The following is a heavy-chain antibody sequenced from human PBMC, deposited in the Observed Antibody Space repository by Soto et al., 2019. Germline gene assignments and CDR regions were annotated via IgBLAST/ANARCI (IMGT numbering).Heavy chain of an antibody. V-gene: IGHV4-34*01. CDR2: INHSGST. CDR3: ARAKSRIFDY. CDR1: GGSFSGYY. J-gene: IGHJ4*02. D-gene: IGHD6-13*01. Sequence: SETLSLTCAVYGGSFSGYYWSWIRQPPGKGLEWIGEINHSGSTNYNPSLKSRVTISVDTSKNQFSLKLSSVTAADTAVYYCARAKSRIFDYWGQGTLVTVSS.